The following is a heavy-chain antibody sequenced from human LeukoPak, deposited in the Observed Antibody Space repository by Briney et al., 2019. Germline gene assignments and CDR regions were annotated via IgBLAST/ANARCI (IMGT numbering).Heavy chain of an antibody. CDR3: ARVYSSSWYDWFDP. Sequence: ASVKVSCKASGGTFSSYAISWVRQAPGQGLEWMGGIIPIFGTANYAQKFQGRVTITADESTGTAYMELSSLRSEDTAVYYCARVYSSSWYDWFDPWGQGTLVTVSS. V-gene: IGHV1-69*13. J-gene: IGHJ5*02. CDR1: GGTFSSYA. D-gene: IGHD6-13*01. CDR2: IIPIFGTA.